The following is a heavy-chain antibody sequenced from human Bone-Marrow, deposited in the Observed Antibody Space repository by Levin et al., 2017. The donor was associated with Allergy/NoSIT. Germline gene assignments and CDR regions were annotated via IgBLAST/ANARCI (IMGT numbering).Heavy chain of an antibody. J-gene: IGHJ4*02. Sequence: SQTLSLTCTVSGGSISSYYWSWIRQPPGKGLEWIGYIHYSGTTNSNPSLRSRVTLSLDTSKNHFSVKLSSVTAADTAIYYCARHTGGWRGEVDYWGQGTLVTVSS. CDR2: IHYSGTT. V-gene: IGHV4-59*08. CDR1: GGSISSYY. D-gene: IGHD6-19*01. CDR3: ARHTGGWRGEVDY.